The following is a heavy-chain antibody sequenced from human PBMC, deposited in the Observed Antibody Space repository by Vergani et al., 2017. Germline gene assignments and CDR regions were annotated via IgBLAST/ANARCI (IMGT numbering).Heavy chain of an antibody. J-gene: IGHJ4*02. CDR1: GFTFTNFA. Sequence: EVQLVESGGGLVQPGGSLRLSCAASGFTFTNFAMTWVRQAPGEGLEWVSGISGSGGFTYYADSVKGRFTISRDNSKNTMFLQMNNLRAEDTAVYYCAKYNVPGYYDSSGYCDYWGQGTLVTVSS. CDR3: AKYNVPGYYDSSGYCDY. CDR2: ISGSGGFT. V-gene: IGHV3-23*04. D-gene: IGHD3-22*01.